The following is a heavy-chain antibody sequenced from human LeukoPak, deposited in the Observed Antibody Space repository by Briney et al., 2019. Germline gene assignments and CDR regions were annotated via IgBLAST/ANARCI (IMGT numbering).Heavy chain of an antibody. CDR3: AIDRKTWVTMVRGVIIVYGMDV. V-gene: IGHV1-18*04. CDR2: ISAYNGNT. D-gene: IGHD3-10*01. Sequence: ASVTVSCKASGYTFTSYGISWVRQAPGQGLERMGWISAYNGNTNYAQKLPGRVTMTTDTSTSTAYMELRSLRSDDTAVYYCAIDRKTWVTMVRGVIIVYGMDVWGKGTTVTVSS. CDR1: GYTFTSYG. J-gene: IGHJ6*04.